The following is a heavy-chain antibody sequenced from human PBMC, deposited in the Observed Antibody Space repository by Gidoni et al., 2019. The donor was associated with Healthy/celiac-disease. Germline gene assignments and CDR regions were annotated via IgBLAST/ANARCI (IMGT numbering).Heavy chain of an antibody. V-gene: IGHV1-18*01. J-gene: IGHJ3*02. CDR1: GYTFTSYG. CDR3: ATGPHYYDGSGLDDAFDI. CDR2: ISDYNGNT. D-gene: IGHD3-22*01. Sequence: QVQLVQSGAEVKKPGASVKVSCKASGYTFTSYGISWVRQAPGQGLEWMGWISDYNGNTNYAQKLQGRVTMTTDTSTSTAYMELRSLRSDDTAVYYCATGPHYYDGSGLDDAFDIWGQGTMVTVSS.